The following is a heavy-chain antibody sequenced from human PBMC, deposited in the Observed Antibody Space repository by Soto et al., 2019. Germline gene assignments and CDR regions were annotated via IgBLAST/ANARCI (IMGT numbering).Heavy chain of an antibody. J-gene: IGHJ4*02. CDR3: ARDRYYYYDTSGYFSY. D-gene: IGHD3-22*01. Sequence: QVQLVQSGAEVKKPGASMRVSCRTSGYTFTSHFIHWVRQAPGRGLEWMGWINTGNGNTRYSETFEGRVTITRDTSANTVYMELSSLRSEDTAVYYCARDRYYYYDTSGYFSYWGQGTLVTVSS. CDR1: GYTFTSHF. CDR2: INTGNGNT. V-gene: IGHV1-3*04.